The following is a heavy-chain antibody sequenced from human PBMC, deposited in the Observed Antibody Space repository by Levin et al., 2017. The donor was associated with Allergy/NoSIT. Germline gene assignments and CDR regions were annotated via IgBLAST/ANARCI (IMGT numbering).Heavy chain of an antibody. CDR1: GFTFSTYA. Sequence: PGGSLRLSCAASGFTFSTYAMSWVRQAPGKGLEWVSTISGSGAGTYYADSVKGRFTISRDNSKNTLYLQMNSLRAEDTAVYYCAKDVMAYCMDVWGQGTTVTVSS. J-gene: IGHJ6*02. CDR3: AKDVMAYCMDV. D-gene: IGHD3-16*01. CDR2: ISGSGAGT. V-gene: IGHV3-23*01.